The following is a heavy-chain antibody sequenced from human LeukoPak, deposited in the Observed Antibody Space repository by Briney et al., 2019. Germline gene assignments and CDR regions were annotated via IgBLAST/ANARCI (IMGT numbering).Heavy chain of an antibody. Sequence: SETLSLTCTVSGGSISSYYWSWIRQPPGKGLEWIGYIYYSGSTNYNPSLKSRATISVDTSKNQFSLKLSSVTAADTAMYYCARASGQWLPPVYWGQGTLVTVSS. CDR1: GGSISSYY. J-gene: IGHJ4*02. V-gene: IGHV4-59*01. CDR2: IYYSGST. D-gene: IGHD6-19*01. CDR3: ARASGQWLPPVY.